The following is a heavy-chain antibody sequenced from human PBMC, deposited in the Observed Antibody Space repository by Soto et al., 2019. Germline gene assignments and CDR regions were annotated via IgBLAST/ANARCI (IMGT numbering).Heavy chain of an antibody. CDR2: IYHSGIT. J-gene: IGHJ4*02. V-gene: IGHV4-38-2*02. D-gene: IGHD3-22*01. Sequence: SETLSLTCGVSGFSISSGHYWGWIRQPPEKGLEWIASIYHSGITYYNPSLKSRVTISVDTSKNQFSLKLSSLTAADTAVYYCARDDYDSSGSPYFGYWGKGTLVTVSS. CDR1: GFSISSGHY. CDR3: ARDDYDSSGSPYFGY.